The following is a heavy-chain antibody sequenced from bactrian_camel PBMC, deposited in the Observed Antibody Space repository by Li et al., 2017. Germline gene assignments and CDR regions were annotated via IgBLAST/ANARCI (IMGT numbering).Heavy chain of an antibody. V-gene: IGHV3S67*01. CDR1: GYTYSSYC. Sequence: DVQLVESGGGSVQAGGSLRLSCAASGYTYSSYCMGWFRQAPGKEREGVAVIGSAGSTSYADSVKGRFTISKDIPKAWVYLQMSDLKTEDTAMYYCGSTDQRCQSLVRPGQGTQVTVS. J-gene: IGHJ4*01. D-gene: IGHD1*01. CDR2: IGSAGST.